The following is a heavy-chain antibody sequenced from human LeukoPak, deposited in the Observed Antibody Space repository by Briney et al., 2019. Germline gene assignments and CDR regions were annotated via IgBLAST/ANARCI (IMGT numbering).Heavy chain of an antibody. Sequence: PGGSLRLSCAAFELTFSRYGMNGARQAPGKGLEGVAVIWYDGSNKYYADSVKGRFTISRDNSKHTLYLQMNSLRAEDTAVYYCAKASRWLQLPHYFDYWGQGSLVTVSS. J-gene: IGHJ4*02. V-gene: IGHV3-33*06. D-gene: IGHD5-24*01. CDR2: IWYDGSNK. CDR1: ELTFSRYG. CDR3: AKASRWLQLPHYFDY.